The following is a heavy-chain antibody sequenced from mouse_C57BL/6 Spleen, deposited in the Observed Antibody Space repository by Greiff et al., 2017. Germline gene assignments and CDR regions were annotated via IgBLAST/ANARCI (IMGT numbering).Heavy chain of an antibody. D-gene: IGHD1-1*01. V-gene: IGHV1-52*01. Sequence: QVQLQQPGAELVKPGASVKLSCKASGYTFTSYWMHWVKQRPIQGLEWIGNIDPCDSETHYNEKFKDKATLTVDKSSSTAYMQLSSLTSEDSAVYDCARSLNYYGRSYEDYWGQGTTLTVSS. CDR2: IDPCDSET. CDR3: ARSLNYYGRSYEDY. J-gene: IGHJ2*01. CDR1: GYTFTSYW.